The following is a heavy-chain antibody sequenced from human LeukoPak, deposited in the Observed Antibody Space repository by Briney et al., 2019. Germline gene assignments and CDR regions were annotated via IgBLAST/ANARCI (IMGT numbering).Heavy chain of an antibody. J-gene: IGHJ5*02. CDR3: ARDRGYDILTGYPIYWFDP. CDR1: GYSISSGYY. D-gene: IGHD3-9*01. CDR2: IYHSGST. V-gene: IGHV4-38-2*02. Sequence: PSETLSLTCTVSGYSISSGYYWGWIRQPPGKGLEWIGSIYHSGSTYYNPSLKSRVTISIDTSKNQFSLKLSSVTAADTAVYFCARDRGYDILTGYPIYWFDPWGQGSLVTVSS.